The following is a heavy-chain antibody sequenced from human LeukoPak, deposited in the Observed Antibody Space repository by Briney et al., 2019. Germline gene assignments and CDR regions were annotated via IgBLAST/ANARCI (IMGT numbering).Heavy chain of an antibody. CDR2: ISAYNGNT. D-gene: IGHD3-16*02. CDR1: GYTFTGYY. CDR3: ARGTHDYVWGSYRALYYYYYYMDV. J-gene: IGHJ6*03. V-gene: IGHV1-18*04. Sequence: GASVKVSCKASGYTFTGYYMHWVRQAPGQGLEWMGWISAYNGNTNYAQKLQGRVTMTTDTSTSTAYMELRSLRSDDTAVYYCARGTHDYVWGSYRALYYYYYYMDVWGKGTTVTISS.